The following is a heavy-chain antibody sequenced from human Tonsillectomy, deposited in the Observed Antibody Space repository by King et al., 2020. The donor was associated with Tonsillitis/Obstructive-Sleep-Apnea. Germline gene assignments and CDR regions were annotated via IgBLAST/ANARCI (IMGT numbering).Heavy chain of an antibody. CDR1: GFTFSDYY. CDR3: ARLYYDFWSGYYPSYYDYYMDV. J-gene: IGHJ6*03. CDR2: ISSSGSTI. D-gene: IGHD3-3*01. V-gene: IGHV3-11*01. Sequence: QVQLVESGGGLVKPGGSLRLSCAASGFTFSDYYMSWIRQAPGKGLEWVSYISSSGSTIYYADSVKGRFTISRDNAKNSLYLQMNSLRAEDTAVYYCARLYYDFWSGYYPSYYDYYMDVWGKGTTVTVSS.